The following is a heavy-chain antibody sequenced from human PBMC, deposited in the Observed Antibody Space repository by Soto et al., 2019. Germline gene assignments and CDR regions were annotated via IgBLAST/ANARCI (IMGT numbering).Heavy chain of an antibody. CDR2: IIPIFGTA. CDR3: ARAGCSSTSCYTYYYYGMDV. CDR1: GGTFSSYA. V-gene: IGHV1-69*01. D-gene: IGHD2-2*02. J-gene: IGHJ6*02. Sequence: QVQLVQSGAEVKKPGSSVKVSCKASGGTFSSYAISWVRQAPGQGLEWMGGIIPIFGTANYAQKFQGRVPITADESTSTAYMELSSLRSEDTAVYYCARAGCSSTSCYTYYYYGMDVWGQGTTVTVSS.